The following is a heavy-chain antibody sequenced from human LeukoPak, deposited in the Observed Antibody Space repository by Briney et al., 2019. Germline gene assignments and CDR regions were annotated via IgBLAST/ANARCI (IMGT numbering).Heavy chain of an antibody. CDR3: AKSFGGGYDESYYFDY. Sequence: GRSLRLSCAASGFTFDGYAMHWVRQAPGKGLEWVSGISWNSGSIGYADSVKGRFTISRDNAKNSLYLQMNSLRAEDTALYYCAKSFGGGYDESYYFDYWGQGTLVTVSS. CDR1: GFTFDGYA. D-gene: IGHD5-12*01. V-gene: IGHV3-9*01. J-gene: IGHJ4*02. CDR2: ISWNSGSI.